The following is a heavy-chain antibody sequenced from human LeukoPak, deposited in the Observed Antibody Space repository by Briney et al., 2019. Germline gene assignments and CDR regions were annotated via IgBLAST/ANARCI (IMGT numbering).Heavy chain of an antibody. J-gene: IGHJ6*02. CDR2: IIPIFGTA. V-gene: IGHV1-69*13. Sequence: GASVKVSCKASGGTFSSYAISWVRQAPGRGLEWMGGIIPIFGTANYAQKFQGRVTITADESTSTAYMELSSLRSEDTAVYYCARGRLELQDYYYYYGMDVWGQGTTVTVSS. CDR1: GGTFSSYA. CDR3: ARGRLELQDYYYYYGMDV. D-gene: IGHD1-7*01.